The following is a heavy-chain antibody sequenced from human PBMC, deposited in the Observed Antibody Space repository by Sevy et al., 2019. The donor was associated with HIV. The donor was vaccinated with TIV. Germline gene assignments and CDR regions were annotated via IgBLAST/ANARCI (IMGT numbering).Heavy chain of an antibody. CDR2: ISSSSSYI. D-gene: IGHD5-12*01. Sequence: GGSLRLSCAASGFIFRNYNMNWVRQAPGKGLEWVSSISSSSSYIYYADSVKGRFTISRDNGKNSLLLQMNSLRVEDTAVYYCARDRKGEYSAYDGAGYFGMDVWGQGITVTVSS. J-gene: IGHJ6*02. V-gene: IGHV3-21*01. CDR3: ARDRKGEYSAYDGAGYFGMDV. CDR1: GFIFRNYN.